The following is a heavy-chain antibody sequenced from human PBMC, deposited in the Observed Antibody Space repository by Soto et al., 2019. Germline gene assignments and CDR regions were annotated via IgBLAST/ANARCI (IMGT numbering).Heavy chain of an antibody. Sequence: QVQLQQRGAGLLKPSETLSLTCAVLGGSFSDYYWTWIRQPPGKGLEWIGEINHSGSTSYNPSLKSRLTVSVDTSTKEFSVTLSSVTAADTAVYHCVRGRTFMSMFASDIWGQGTMVTVSS. CDR3: VRGRTFMSMFASDI. CDR1: GGSFSDYY. CDR2: INHSGST. J-gene: IGHJ3*02. V-gene: IGHV4-34*02. D-gene: IGHD1-7*01.